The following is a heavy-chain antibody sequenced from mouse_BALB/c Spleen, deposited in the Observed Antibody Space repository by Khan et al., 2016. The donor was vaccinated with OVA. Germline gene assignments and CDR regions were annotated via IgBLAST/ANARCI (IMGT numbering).Heavy chain of an antibody. Sequence: QVQLKESGPGLVQPSQSLSITCTVSGFSLTIYGIYWVRQSPGKGLEWLGVIWSGGRTDYNAAFISRLSITKDDSKNQVFFKVNSLQTDDTAIYYCARHSYRYDFTYWGQGTLVTVSA. D-gene: IGHD2-14*01. CDR1: GFSLTIYG. J-gene: IGHJ3*01. CDR3: ARHSYRYDFTY. CDR2: IWSGGRT. V-gene: IGHV2-4-1*01.